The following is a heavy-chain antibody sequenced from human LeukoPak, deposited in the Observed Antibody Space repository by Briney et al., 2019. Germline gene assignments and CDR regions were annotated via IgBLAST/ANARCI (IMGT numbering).Heavy chain of an antibody. V-gene: IGHV3-21*01. D-gene: IGHD3-10*01. J-gene: IGHJ4*02. CDR2: ISGSSSYL. CDR3: SRDSQAGSYYLYYFEY. CDR1: GFTVSTNY. Sequence: GGSLRLSCAASGFTVSTNYMSWVRQAPGKGLEWVSSISGSSSYLYYADSVMGRFTISRDNAKNSLYLQMSSLRDEDTAVYYCSRDSQAGSYYLYYFEYWGQGTLATVSS.